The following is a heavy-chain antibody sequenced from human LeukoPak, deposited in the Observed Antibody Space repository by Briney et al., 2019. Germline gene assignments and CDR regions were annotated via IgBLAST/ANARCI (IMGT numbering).Heavy chain of an antibody. Sequence: PGGSLRLSCAASGFTFSSYSMNWVRQAPGKGLEWVSSISSSSSYIYYADSVKGRFTISRDNSKKTLNLQMNSLRAEDTAVYYCAKVLQGCSSTSCLVSLAGWGQGTLVTVSS. CDR1: GFTFSSYS. D-gene: IGHD2-2*01. CDR3: AKVLQGCSSTSCLVSLAG. CDR2: ISSSSSYI. J-gene: IGHJ4*02. V-gene: IGHV3-21*01.